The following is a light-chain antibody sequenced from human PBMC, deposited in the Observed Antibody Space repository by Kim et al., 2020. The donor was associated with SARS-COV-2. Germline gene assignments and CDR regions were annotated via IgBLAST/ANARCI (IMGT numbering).Light chain of an antibody. CDR2: SAL. CDR1: RTISSY. Sequence: SASIGDRVTITCRASRTISSYLHWYQQKPGRAPKLLIYSALNLESGVPSRFSGGGFGTYFTLSISSLQPDDLATYYCQQSYETPYTFGQGTKLEI. V-gene: IGKV1-39*01. J-gene: IGKJ2*01. CDR3: QQSYETPYT.